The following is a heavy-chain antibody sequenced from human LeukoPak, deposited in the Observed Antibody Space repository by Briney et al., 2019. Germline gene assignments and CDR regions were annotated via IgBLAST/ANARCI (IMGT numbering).Heavy chain of an antibody. CDR2: IVPIFGTA. Sequence: SVKVSCKASGGTFSSYAISWVRQAPGQGLEWMGGIVPIFGTANYAQKFQGRVTITADESTSTAYMELSSLRSEDTAVYYCARDTRTPGYYKHYYYGMDVWGKGTTVTVSS. V-gene: IGHV1-69*13. D-gene: IGHD3-9*01. CDR3: ARDTRTPGYYKHYYYGMDV. J-gene: IGHJ6*04. CDR1: GGTFSSYA.